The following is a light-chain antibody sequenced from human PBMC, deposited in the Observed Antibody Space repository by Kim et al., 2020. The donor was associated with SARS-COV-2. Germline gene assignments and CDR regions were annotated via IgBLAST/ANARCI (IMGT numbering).Light chain of an antibody. V-gene: IGKV1-39*01. Sequence: SVGDRVTITCRASQSISSYLNWDQQKPGKAPKLLIYAASSLQSGVPSRFSGSGSGTDFTLTISSLQPEDFATYYCQQSYSTPSITFGQGTRLEIK. CDR1: QSISSY. CDR3: QQSYSTPSIT. J-gene: IGKJ5*01. CDR2: AAS.